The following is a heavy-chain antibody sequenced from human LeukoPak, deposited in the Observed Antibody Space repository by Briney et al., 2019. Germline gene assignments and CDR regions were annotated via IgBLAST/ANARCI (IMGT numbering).Heavy chain of an antibody. CDR2: VRGNGGAT. CDR1: GFTFSSYA. CDR3: AKALGSSDYSFDC. Sequence: GGSLRLSCAASGFTFSSYAMSWVRQAPGKGLEWVSVVRGNGGATYYADSMEGRFIVSGDYSMDTVYLQMNSLRAEDTALYYCAKALGSSDYSFDCWGQGTLVTVSS. J-gene: IGHJ4*02. D-gene: IGHD6-25*01. V-gene: IGHV3-23*01.